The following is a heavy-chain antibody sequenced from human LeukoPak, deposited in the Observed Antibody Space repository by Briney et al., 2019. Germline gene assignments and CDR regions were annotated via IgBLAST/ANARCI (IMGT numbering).Heavy chain of an antibody. CDR3: ARDPGSGYDAKDY. CDR1: GYSISSGYY. V-gene: IGHV4-38-2*02. D-gene: IGHD5-12*01. J-gene: IGHJ4*02. Sequence: PSETLSLTCTVSGYSISSGYYWGWIRQPPGKGLEWIGSIYYSGSTNYNPSLKSRVTISVDTSKNQFSLKLSSVTAADTAVYYCARDPGSGYDAKDYWGQGTLVTVSS. CDR2: IYYSGST.